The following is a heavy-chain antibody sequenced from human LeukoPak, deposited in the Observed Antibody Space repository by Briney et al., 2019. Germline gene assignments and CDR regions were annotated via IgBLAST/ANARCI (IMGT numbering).Heavy chain of an antibody. CDR1: GFTFNDYG. D-gene: IGHD3-22*01. V-gene: IGHV3-20*04. CDR2: INWNGGST. Sequence: PGGSLRLSCAASGFTFNDYGMSWVRQAPGKGLEWVSGINWNGGSTGYADSVKGRFTISRDNAKNSLYLQMNSVRAEDTALYYCARNFGGGDSSGPYYWGQGTLVTVSS. CDR3: ARNFGGGDSSGPYY. J-gene: IGHJ4*02.